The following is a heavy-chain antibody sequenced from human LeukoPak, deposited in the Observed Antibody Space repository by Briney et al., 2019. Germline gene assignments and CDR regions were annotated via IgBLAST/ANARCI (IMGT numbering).Heavy chain of an antibody. D-gene: IGHD5-24*01. V-gene: IGHV4-61*02. CDR1: GGSISSGSYY. J-gene: IGHJ4*02. CDR3: AREDGYRYYFDY. CDR2: IHTSGST. Sequence: SETLSLTCTVSGGSISSGSYYWSWIRQHAGKGLEWIGRIHTSGSTNYNPSLKSRVTISVDTSKNQFSLKLSSVTAADTAVYYCAREDGYRYYFDYWGQGTLVTVSS.